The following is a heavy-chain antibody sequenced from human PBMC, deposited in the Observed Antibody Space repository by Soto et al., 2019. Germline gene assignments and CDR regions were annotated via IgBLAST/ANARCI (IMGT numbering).Heavy chain of an antibody. Sequence: GGSLRLSCAASGFTFSTYWMSWVRQAPGKGLEWVANINQHGSETYYVDSVKGRFTISRNNAKNSLYLQMNSLRAEDTAVYYCARAPTYYDFWSGYKYFQHWGQGTLVTVSS. CDR2: INQHGSET. J-gene: IGHJ1*01. V-gene: IGHV3-7*01. CDR1: GFTFSTYW. CDR3: ARAPTYYDFWSGYKYFQH. D-gene: IGHD3-3*01.